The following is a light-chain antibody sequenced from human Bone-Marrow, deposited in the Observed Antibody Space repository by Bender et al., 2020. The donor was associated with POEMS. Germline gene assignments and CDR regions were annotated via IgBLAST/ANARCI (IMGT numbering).Light chain of an antibody. J-gene: IGLJ1*01. CDR3: SSYAGSNTLV. Sequence: QSALTQPASVSGSPGQSITISCTGTSSDVGGHNYVSWYQQHPGKVPRLIIYDVNKRPSGVPDRFSGSKSGNTASLSVSGLQAEDEADYYCSSYAGSNTLVFGTGTKVTVL. CDR1: SSDVGGHNY. V-gene: IGLV2-8*01. CDR2: DVN.